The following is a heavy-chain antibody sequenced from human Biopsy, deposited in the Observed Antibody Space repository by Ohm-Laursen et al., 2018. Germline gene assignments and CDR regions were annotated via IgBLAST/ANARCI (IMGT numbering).Heavy chain of an antibody. J-gene: IGHJ4*02. CDR3: GNEVYGRDY. Sequence: GTLSLTCLVFGRTFSDYRWTWIRQPPGKGLEWIGQINQSGSTNYNPSLKSRVTISADASKYEFSLRLTSVTAADTAVYFCGNEVYGRDYWGLGARVTVSS. V-gene: IGHV4-34*08. CDR1: GRTFSDYR. D-gene: IGHD4-17*01. CDR2: INQSGST.